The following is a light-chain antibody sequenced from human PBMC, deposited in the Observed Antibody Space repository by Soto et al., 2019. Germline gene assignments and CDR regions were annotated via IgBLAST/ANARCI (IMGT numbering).Light chain of an antibody. V-gene: IGLV2-8*01. CDR3: TSYAGRLNLV. CDR2: EVN. Sequence: QSALTQPPSASGSPGQSVTISCTGTSPDVGTYNYGSWYQHHPGKAPKLVIYEVNKRPSGVPDRFSGSKSGNTAALTDDGLKHEDEDDYSCTSYAGRLNLVVGGGTKLTVL. J-gene: IGLJ2*01. CDR1: SPDVGTYNY.